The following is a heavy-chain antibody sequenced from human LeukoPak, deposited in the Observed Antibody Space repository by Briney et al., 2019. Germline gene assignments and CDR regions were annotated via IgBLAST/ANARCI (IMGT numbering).Heavy chain of an antibody. CDR2: IYYSGST. D-gene: IGHD6-19*01. CDR1: AGSIISSGYY. J-gene: IGHJ4*02. CDR3: ARHVSGWYNF. V-gene: IGHV4-39*01. Sequence: PSETPSRPCTASAGSIISSGYYWAWIRPPPGQGLGWIAIIYYSGSTYYNASLRSRVTMSADTSKNQFSLKVSSLTAADTAVYYCARHVSGWYNFWGQGTLLTVSS.